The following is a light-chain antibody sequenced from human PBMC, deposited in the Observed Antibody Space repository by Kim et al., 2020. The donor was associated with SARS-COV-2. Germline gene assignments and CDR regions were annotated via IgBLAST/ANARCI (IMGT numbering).Light chain of an antibody. Sequence: QSVTISCTGTSSDVGGYNYVSWYQQHPGKAPKLMIYGVFKRPSGVPDRFSGSKSGNSASLTISGLQAEDEADYYCCSYTGSYTLVVFGGGTKVTVL. V-gene: IGLV2-11*03. J-gene: IGLJ2*01. CDR2: GVF. CDR3: CSYTGSYTLVV. CDR1: SSDVGGYNY.